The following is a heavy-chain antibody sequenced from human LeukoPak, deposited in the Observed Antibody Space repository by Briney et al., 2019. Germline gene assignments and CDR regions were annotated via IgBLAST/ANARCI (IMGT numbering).Heavy chain of an antibody. CDR3: ARGAAGYSSGWYEYYFDY. CDR2: INHSGST. Sequence: PSETLSLTCAVYGGSFSGYYWSWIRQPPGKGLEWMGEINHSGSTNYNPSLKSRVTISVDTSKNQFSLKLSSVTAADTAVYYCARGAAGYSSGWYEYYFDYWGQGTLVTVSS. V-gene: IGHV4-34*01. J-gene: IGHJ4*02. CDR1: GGSFSGYY. D-gene: IGHD6-19*01.